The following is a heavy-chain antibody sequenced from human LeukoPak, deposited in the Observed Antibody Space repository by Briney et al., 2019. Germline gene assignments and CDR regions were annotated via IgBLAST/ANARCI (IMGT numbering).Heavy chain of an antibody. CDR2: IYYSGGT. J-gene: IGHJ4*02. CDR1: GGSISSSSYY. Sequence: SETLSLTCTVSGGSISSSSYYWGWIRQPPGKGLEWIGSIYYSGGTYYNPSLKSRVTISVDTSKNQFSLKLSSVTAADTAVYYCARLPRVYCSSTSCPSPDYWGQGTLVTVSS. CDR3: ARLPRVYCSSTSCPSPDY. D-gene: IGHD2-2*01. V-gene: IGHV4-39*01.